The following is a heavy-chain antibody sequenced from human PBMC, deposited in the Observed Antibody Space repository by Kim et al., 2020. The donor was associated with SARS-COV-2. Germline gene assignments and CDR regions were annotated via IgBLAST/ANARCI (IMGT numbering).Heavy chain of an antibody. Sequence: YNRTRKSRVPISVDTSTHQFSLKLSSVAAADTAVYYCARRTYYCDSRLDYWGQGTLVTVSS. CDR3: ARRTYYCDSRLDY. V-gene: IGHV4-34*01. D-gene: IGHD3-22*01. J-gene: IGHJ4*02.